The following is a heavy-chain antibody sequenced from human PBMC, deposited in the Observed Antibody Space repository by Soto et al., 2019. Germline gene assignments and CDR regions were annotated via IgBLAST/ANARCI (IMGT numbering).Heavy chain of an antibody. D-gene: IGHD3-10*01. CDR2: IYYSGST. J-gene: IGHJ4*02. V-gene: IGHV4-39*01. Sequence: SETLSLTCTVSGGSISSSSYYWGWIRQPPGKGLEWIGSIYYSGSTYYNPSLKSRVTISVDTSKNQFSLKLSSVTAADTAVYYCARQIREYYGSGSTFDYWGQGTLVT. CDR3: ARQIREYYGSGSTFDY. CDR1: GGSISSSSYY.